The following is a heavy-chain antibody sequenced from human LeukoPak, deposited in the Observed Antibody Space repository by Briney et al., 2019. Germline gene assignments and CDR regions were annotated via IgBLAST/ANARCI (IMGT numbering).Heavy chain of an antibody. CDR3: ARSSHNAYFYDTMNSSFDC. V-gene: IGHV3-7*01. CDR2: INQDDSEK. J-gene: IGHJ4*02. CDR1: GFTFSSYW. Sequence: QPGGSLRLSCAASGFTFSSYWMSWVRQAPGKGLEWVANINQDDSEKFYVDSVKGRFTISRDNAKNSLYLQMNSLRAEDTAVYYCARSSHNAYFYDTMNSSFDCWGQGTLVTVSS. D-gene: IGHD3-22*01.